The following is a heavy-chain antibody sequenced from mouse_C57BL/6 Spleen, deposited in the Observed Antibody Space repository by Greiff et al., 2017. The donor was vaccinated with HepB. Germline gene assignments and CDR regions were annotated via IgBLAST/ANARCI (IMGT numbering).Heavy chain of an antibody. Sequence: VQLKQSGGGLVKPGGSLKLSCAASGFTFSDYGMHWVRQAPEKGLEGVAYISSGSSTIYYADTVKGRFTISRDNAKNTLFLQMTSLRSEDTAMYYCARPGQLRLLYAMDYWGQGTSVTVSS. CDR3: ARPGQLRLLYAMDY. CDR2: ISSGSSTI. CDR1: GFTFSDYG. J-gene: IGHJ4*01. D-gene: IGHD3-2*02. V-gene: IGHV5-17*01.